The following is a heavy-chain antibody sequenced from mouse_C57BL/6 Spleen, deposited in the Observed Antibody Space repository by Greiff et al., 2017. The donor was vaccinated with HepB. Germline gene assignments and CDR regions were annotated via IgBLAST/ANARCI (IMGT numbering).Heavy chain of an antibody. CDR3: TRHYYGISPASWFAY. CDR2: IDPETGGT. Sequence: QVQLQQSGAELVRPGASVTLSCKASGYTFTDYEMHWVKQTPVHGLEWIGAIDPETGGTAYNQKFKGKAILTADKSSSTAYMELRSLTSEDSAVYYCTRHYYGISPASWFAYWGQGTLVTVSA. D-gene: IGHD1-1*01. CDR1: GYTFTDYE. J-gene: IGHJ3*01. V-gene: IGHV1-15*01.